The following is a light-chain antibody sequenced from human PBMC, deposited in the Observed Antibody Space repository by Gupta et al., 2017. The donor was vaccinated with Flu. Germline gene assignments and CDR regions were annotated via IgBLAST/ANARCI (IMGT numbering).Light chain of an antibody. CDR1: SRDIGGNNY. CDR2: EVN. CDR3: CSDGINDV. V-gene: IGLV2-8*01. J-gene: IGLJ1*01. Sequence: GQSVAISCTGTSRDIGGNNYVSWYQQHPGKPPKLMIYEVNTRPSGVPDRFSGSTSGNTASLTVAGRQAEDEDDYYCCSDGINDVFGAGTKVTVL.